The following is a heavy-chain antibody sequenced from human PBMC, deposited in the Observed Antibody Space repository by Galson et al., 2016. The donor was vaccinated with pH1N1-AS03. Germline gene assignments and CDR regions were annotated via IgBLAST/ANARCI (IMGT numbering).Heavy chain of an antibody. V-gene: IGHV4-39*07. Sequence: TLSLTCTVSGGSISSSSYYWGWIRQPPGKGLEWIGSIYYSGSTYYNPSLKSRLTISVDTSKNQFSLKLNSVTAADTAVYYCARASPLPSGYFDYWGQGTLVTVSS. J-gene: IGHJ4*02. CDR3: ARASPLPSGYFDY. CDR2: IYYSGST. CDR1: GGSISSSSYY.